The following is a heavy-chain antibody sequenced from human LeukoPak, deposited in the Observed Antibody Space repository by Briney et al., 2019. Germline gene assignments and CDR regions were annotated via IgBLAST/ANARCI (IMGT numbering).Heavy chain of an antibody. CDR3: AREFSSQFGELINWFDP. D-gene: IGHD3-10*01. J-gene: IGHJ5*02. CDR1: GYTFTSND. V-gene: IGHV1-8*01. Sequence: ASVKVSCKASGYTFTSNDINWVRQATGQGLEWMGWMNANSGNTGYAQKFQGRVTMTRNTSISTAYMELSSLRSEDTAVYYCAREFSSQFGELINWFDPWGQGTLVAVSS. CDR2: MNANSGNT.